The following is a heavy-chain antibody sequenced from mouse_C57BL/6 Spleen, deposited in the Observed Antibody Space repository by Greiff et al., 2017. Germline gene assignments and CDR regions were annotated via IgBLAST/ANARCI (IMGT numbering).Heavy chain of an antibody. CDR2: INPGSGGT. V-gene: IGHV1-54*01. CDR3: GRGGWGSLLYCDV. CDR1: GYAFTNYL. Sequence: VQLKESGAELVRPGTSVKVSCKASGYAFTNYLIEWVKQRPGQGLEWIGVINPGSGGTNYNEKFKGKATLTADKSSTTAYMQLSSLTSEDSAVYLCGRGGWGSLLYCDVWGTGTKVTVSS. J-gene: IGHJ1*03. D-gene: IGHD6-1*01.